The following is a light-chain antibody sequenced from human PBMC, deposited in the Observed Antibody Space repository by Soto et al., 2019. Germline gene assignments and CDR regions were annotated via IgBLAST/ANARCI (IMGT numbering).Light chain of an antibody. V-gene: IGLV1-44*01. CDR2: FNI. CDR1: SSNIGSNT. Sequence: VLSQPPSASGTPGQRVTISCSGSSSNIGSNTVSWYQQFPGTAPKLLIYFNIQRPSGVPDRFSGSKSGTSASPAISGLQSEDEADYYCAAWDDSLNGYVFGNGTKLTV. CDR3: AAWDDSLNGYV. J-gene: IGLJ1*01.